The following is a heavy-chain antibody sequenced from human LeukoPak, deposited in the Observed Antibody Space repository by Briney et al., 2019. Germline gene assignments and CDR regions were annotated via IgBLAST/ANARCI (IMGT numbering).Heavy chain of an antibody. V-gene: IGHV3-74*01. CDR3: VKAIVAAGYDY. D-gene: IGHD6-13*01. Sequence: GSLRLSCAASGLTFSSYWMHWVRQAPGKGLVWVSRINSDGSATFYADSVKGRFTISRDNAKNTLYLQMNSLRAEDTAVYYCVKAIVAAGYDYWGQGTLVTVSS. CDR2: INSDGSAT. CDR1: GLTFSSYW. J-gene: IGHJ4*02.